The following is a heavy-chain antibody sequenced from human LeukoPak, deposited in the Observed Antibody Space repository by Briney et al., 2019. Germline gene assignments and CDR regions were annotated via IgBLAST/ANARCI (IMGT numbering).Heavy chain of an antibody. CDR1: GFTFTNHW. Sequence: GGSLRLSCVTSGFTFTNHWMSWVRQAPGKGLEWVANIREDGGHTNYVDSVKGRFTISRDNAKNSLYLQMNSLRAEDMALYYCAKGAGRTYYYYMDVWGKGTTVTVSS. D-gene: IGHD1-26*01. J-gene: IGHJ6*03. CDR2: IREDGGHT. CDR3: AKGAGRTYYYYMDV. V-gene: IGHV3-7*03.